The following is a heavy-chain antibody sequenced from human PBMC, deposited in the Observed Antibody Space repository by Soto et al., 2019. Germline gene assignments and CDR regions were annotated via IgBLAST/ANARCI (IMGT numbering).Heavy chain of an antibody. J-gene: IGHJ1*01. CDR1: GGPFNNYY. V-gene: IGHV4-34*01. Sequence: SETLSLTCAVYGGPFNNYYWSWIRQSPTKGLEWIGEINHTGSPNYNPSLKSRVTISIDTSKKEISLKLSSVTAADTAVYYCASQVGIPNNRVGVVWGQGTLVTVSS. D-gene: IGHD2-21*01. CDR3: ASQVGIPNNRVGVV. CDR2: INHTGSP.